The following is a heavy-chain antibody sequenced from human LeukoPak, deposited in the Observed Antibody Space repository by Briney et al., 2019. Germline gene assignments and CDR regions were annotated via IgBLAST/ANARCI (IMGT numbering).Heavy chain of an antibody. CDR3: ARVDIVVVPAAIVGTGYYYYYMDV. CDR2: IHPEGNEK. J-gene: IGHJ6*03. V-gene: IGHV3-7*01. CDR1: GFTFRNFW. D-gene: IGHD2-2*02. Sequence: GGSLRLSCAASGFTFRNFWMSWVRQAPGRGLEWVANIHPEGNEKYHVESVKGRFTISRDNAKNSLYLQMNSLRAEDTAVYYCARVDIVVVPAAIVGTGYYYYYMDVWGKGTTVTVSS.